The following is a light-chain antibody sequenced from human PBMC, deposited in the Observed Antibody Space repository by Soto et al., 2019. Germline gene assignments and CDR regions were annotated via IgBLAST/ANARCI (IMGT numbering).Light chain of an antibody. CDR1: QSISSN. J-gene: IGKJ1*01. CDR3: QQLNNWPRP. Sequence: EIVMTQSPATLSVSPGEIATLSSRASQSISSNLAWYQQNPDQAPRLLIYGASTRATDIPDRFGGSGSGTEYTLTISRLQSGDFAGYYCQQLNNWPRPFGQGTQVQI. V-gene: IGKV3-15*01. CDR2: GAS.